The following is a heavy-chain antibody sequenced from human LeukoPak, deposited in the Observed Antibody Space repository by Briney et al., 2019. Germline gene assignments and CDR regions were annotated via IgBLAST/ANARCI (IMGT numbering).Heavy chain of an antibody. Sequence: GGSLRLSCAASGLTFRSDGMHWVRLAPGKGLEWVAFIHYDGRNIYYTDSVKGRFTISRDNSKNTLYLQMNSLRVEDTALYYCARDQYLSSYLFDYWGQGTLVTVSS. D-gene: IGHD6-6*01. CDR3: ARDQYLSSYLFDY. V-gene: IGHV3-30*02. CDR1: GLTFRSDG. J-gene: IGHJ4*02. CDR2: IHYDGRNI.